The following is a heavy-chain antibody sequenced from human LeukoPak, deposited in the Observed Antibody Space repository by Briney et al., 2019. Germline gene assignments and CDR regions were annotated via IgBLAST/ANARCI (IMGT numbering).Heavy chain of an antibody. J-gene: IGHJ3*02. Sequence: SETLSLTCTVSGGSISSSSYYWGWIRQPPGKGLEWIGSIYHSGSTYYNPSLKSRVTISVDRSKNQFSLKLSSVTAADTAVYYCARGLAEDAFDIWGQGTMVTVSS. CDR3: ARGLAEDAFDI. CDR1: GGSISSSSYY. D-gene: IGHD6-13*01. CDR2: IYHSGST. V-gene: IGHV4-39*07.